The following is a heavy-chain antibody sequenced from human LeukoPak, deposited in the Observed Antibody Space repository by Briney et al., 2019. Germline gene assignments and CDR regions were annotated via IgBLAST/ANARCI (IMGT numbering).Heavy chain of an antibody. CDR3: ARVWLGSGWYAYSMSAFDI. CDR2: IYYSGST. Sequence: SETLSLTCTVSGDSITNYYWNWIRQLPGKGLEWIGYIYYSGSTNYNPSLKSRVTTSVDTSKNQFSLNLSSVTAADTAVYYCARVWLGSGWYAYSMSAFDIWGQGTMVTVSS. D-gene: IGHD6-19*01. V-gene: IGHV4-59*01. J-gene: IGHJ3*02. CDR1: GDSITNYY.